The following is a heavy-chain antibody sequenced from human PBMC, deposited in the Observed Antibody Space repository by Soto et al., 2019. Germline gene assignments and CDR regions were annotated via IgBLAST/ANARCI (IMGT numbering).Heavy chain of an antibody. J-gene: IGHJ4*02. V-gene: IGHV3-11*01. D-gene: IGHD3-3*01. CDR3: ARTYYDFWSGYHSDYYFDY. CDR1: GFTFSDYY. Sequence: GGSLRLSCAASGFTFSDYYMSWIRQAPGKGLEWVSYISSSGSTIYYADSVKGRFTISRDNAKNSLYLQMNSLRAEDTAVYYCARTYYDFWSGYHSDYYFDYWGQGTLVTVSS. CDR2: ISSSGSTI.